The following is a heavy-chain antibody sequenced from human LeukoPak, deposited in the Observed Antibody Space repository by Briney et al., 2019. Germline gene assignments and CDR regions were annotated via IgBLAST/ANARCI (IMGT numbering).Heavy chain of an antibody. J-gene: IGHJ4*02. D-gene: IGHD6-13*01. CDR3: AREGIIAAAGQTHDY. CDR1: GYTFTSYY. V-gene: IGHV1-46*01. CDR2: INPSGGST. Sequence: ASVKVSCKASGYTFTSYYMHWVRQAPGQGLEWMGIINPSGGSTSYAQKFQGRVTMTRDMSTSTVYMELSSLRSEDTAVYYCAREGIIAAAGQTHDYWGQGTLVTVSS.